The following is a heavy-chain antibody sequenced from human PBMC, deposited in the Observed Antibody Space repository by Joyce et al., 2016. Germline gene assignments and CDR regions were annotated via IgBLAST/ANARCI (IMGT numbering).Heavy chain of an antibody. CDR2: ISYDGPNK. V-gene: IGHV3-30*04. J-gene: IGHJ3*01. CDR3: ARRGGIPAGRRPGAVDR. D-gene: IGHD6-6*01. Sequence: QEQLAEPGVGVVQPGTSLRLSCTASGSTFSGYAMNWVRQDPGKWLEWVAIISYDGPNKFYAESVRGRFTISRDNSKNTMFLQMNSVTIEDAGVYYCARRGGIPAGRRPGAVDRWGQGTLVAVSS. CDR1: GSTFSGYA.